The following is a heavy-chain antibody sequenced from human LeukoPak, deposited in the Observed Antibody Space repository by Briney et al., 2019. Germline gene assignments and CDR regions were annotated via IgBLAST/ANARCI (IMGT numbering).Heavy chain of an antibody. J-gene: IGHJ4*02. CDR3: ARGYDYGDY. CDR2: INHSGST. Sequence: PSETLSLTCAVYGGSFSGYYWSWIRQPPGKGLEWIGEINHSGSTYYNPSLKSRVTISVDTSKNQFSLKLSSVTAADTAVYYCARGYDYGDYWGQGTLVTVSS. CDR1: GGSFSGYY. V-gene: IGHV4-34*01.